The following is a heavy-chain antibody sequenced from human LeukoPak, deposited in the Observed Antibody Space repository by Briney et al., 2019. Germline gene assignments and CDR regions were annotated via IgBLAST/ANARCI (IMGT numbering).Heavy chain of an antibody. CDR2: IKQDESEK. D-gene: IGHD5-12*01. Sequence: GGSLRLSCSASGFTFSNYWMSWVRQAPGKGLEWVANIKQDESEKYYVDSVKGRFTISRDNAKNSLYLQMNSLRAEDTALYYCARDVSGRPYYYYYYMDVWGKGTTVTVSS. V-gene: IGHV3-7*03. CDR1: GFTFSNYW. J-gene: IGHJ6*03. CDR3: ARDVSGRPYYYYYYMDV.